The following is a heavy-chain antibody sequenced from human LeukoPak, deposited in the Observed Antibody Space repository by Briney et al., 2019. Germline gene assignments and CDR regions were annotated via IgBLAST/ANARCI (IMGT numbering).Heavy chain of an antibody. V-gene: IGHV4-59*01. D-gene: IGHD3-10*01. J-gene: IGHJ4*02. CDR2: IYYTGNT. Sequence: SETLSLTCTVSGDSISSYYWSWIMQPPGKGLEWIGYIYYTGNTNYNPSLTSRVTISLDTSKHQYSLQLTSVTAADTAVYYCARGAYDSGSYQYFFDYWGQGTLVTVSS. CDR3: ARGAYDSGSYQYFFDY. CDR1: GDSISSYY.